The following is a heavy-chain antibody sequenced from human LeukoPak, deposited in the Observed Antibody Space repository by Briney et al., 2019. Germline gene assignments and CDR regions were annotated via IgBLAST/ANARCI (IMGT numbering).Heavy chain of an antibody. Sequence: ASVKVSCKASGYTFTSYYMHWVRQAPRQGLEWMGIINPSSGGTSYAQKFQGRVTMTRDMATSTVYMELSSLRSEDTAVYYCARGLATIPDYWGQGTLVTVSS. D-gene: IGHD5-24*01. CDR2: INPSSGGT. CDR1: GYTFTSYY. J-gene: IGHJ4*02. V-gene: IGHV1-46*01. CDR3: ARGLATIPDY.